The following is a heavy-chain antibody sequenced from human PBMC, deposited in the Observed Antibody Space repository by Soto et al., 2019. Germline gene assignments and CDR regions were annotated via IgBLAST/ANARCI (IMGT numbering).Heavy chain of an antibody. D-gene: IGHD6-19*01. CDR3: ARSPRIAVAGIGAFDI. CDR1: GYTFTSYG. CDR2: ISAYNGNT. V-gene: IGHV1-18*01. Sequence: VASVKVSCKASGYTFTSYGISWVRQAPGQGLEWMGWISAYNGNTNYAQKLQGRVTMTTDTSTSTAYMELRSLRSDDTAVYYCARSPRIAVAGIGAFDIWGQGTMVTVSS. J-gene: IGHJ3*02.